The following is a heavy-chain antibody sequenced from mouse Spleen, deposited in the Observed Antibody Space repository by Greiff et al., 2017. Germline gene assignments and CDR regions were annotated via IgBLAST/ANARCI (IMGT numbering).Heavy chain of an antibody. J-gene: IGHJ4*01. Sequence: EVMLVESEGGLVQPGSSMKLSCTASGFTFSDYYMAWVRQVPEKGLEWVANINYDGSSTYYLDSLKSRFIISRDNAKNILYLQMSSLKSEDTATYYCARDQDYRYDGYYAMDYWGQGTSVTVSS. CDR3: ARDQDYRYDGYYAMDY. CDR2: INYDGSST. CDR1: GFTFSDYY. V-gene: IGHV5-16*01. D-gene: IGHD2-14*01.